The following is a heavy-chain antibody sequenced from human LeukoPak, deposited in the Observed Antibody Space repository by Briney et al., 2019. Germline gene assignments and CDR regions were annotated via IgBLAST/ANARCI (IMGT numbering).Heavy chain of an antibody. V-gene: IGHV1-69*06. Sequence: ASVKVSCKASGGTFSSYAISWVRQAPGQGLEWMGGIIPIFGTANYAQKFQGRVTITADKSTSTAYMELSRLRSDDTAVYYCARGRADVDTAMPVVDAFDIWGQGTMVTVSS. CDR2: IIPIFGTA. CDR1: GGTFSSYA. D-gene: IGHD5-18*01. J-gene: IGHJ3*02. CDR3: ARGRADVDTAMPVVDAFDI.